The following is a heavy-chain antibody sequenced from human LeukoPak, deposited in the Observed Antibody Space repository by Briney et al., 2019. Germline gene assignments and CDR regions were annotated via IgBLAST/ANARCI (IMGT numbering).Heavy chain of an antibody. CDR3: ARDHDIAAAPDY. V-gene: IGHV3-64*01. CDR2: ISSNGGST. CDR1: GFTFSSYA. Sequence: PGGSLRLSCAASGFTFSSYAMHWVRQAPGKGLEYVSAISSNGGSTYYANSVKGRFTISRDNSKNTLYLQMGSLRAEDMAVYYCARDHDIAAAPDYWGQGTLVTVSS. J-gene: IGHJ4*02. D-gene: IGHD6-13*01.